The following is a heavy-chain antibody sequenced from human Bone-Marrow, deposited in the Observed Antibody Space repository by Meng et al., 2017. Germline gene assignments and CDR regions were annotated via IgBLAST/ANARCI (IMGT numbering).Heavy chain of an antibody. CDR3: ARGFLDYYDSSGYYYVD. J-gene: IGHJ4*02. D-gene: IGHD3-22*01. Sequence: ASVKVSCKASGYTFTSYYMHWVRQAPGQGLEWMGIINPSGGSTSYAQKFQGRVTMTRDTSTSTAYMELSSLRSEDTAVYYCARGFLDYYDSSGYYYVDWGQGTLVTVSS. V-gene: IGHV1-46*01. CDR1: GYTFTSYY. CDR2: INPSGGST.